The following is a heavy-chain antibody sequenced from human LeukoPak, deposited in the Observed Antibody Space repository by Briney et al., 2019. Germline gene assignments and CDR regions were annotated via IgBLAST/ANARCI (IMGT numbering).Heavy chain of an antibody. J-gene: IGHJ5*02. CDR2: INTNTGNP. D-gene: IGHD3-22*01. CDR3: ARDSGDYYDSSGYYSTNWFDP. V-gene: IGHV7-4-1*02. CDR1: GYTFTSYD. Sequence: SVKVSCKASGYTFTSYDINWVRQATGQGLEWMGWINTNTGNPTYAQGFTGRFVFSLDTSVSTAYLQISSLKAEDTAVYYCARDSGDYYDSSGYYSTNWFDPWGQRTLVTVSS.